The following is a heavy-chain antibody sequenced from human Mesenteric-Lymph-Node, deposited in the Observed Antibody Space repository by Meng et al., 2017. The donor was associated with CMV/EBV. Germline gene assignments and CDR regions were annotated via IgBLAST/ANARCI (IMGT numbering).Heavy chain of an antibody. D-gene: IGHD2-21*01. CDR1: GYTFTGYY. CDR2: INPKSGDT. V-gene: IGHV1-2*02. CDR3: ARETGHGGDFHI. Sequence: ASVKVSCKASGYTFTGYYMHWVRQAPGQGLEWMGWINPKSGDTNIPQRFQGRVTMTRDTSISTAYMELSSLRSDDTAVFYCARETGHGGDFHIWGQGTTVTVSS. J-gene: IGHJ6*02.